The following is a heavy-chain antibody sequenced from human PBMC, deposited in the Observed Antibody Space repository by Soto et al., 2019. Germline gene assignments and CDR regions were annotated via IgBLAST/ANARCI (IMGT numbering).Heavy chain of an antibody. CDR1: GFTFSSYG. V-gene: IGHV3-30*18. J-gene: IGHJ5*02. CDR2: ISFDGSKK. Sequence: GGSLRLSCAASGFTFSSYGMHWVRQAPGKGLEWVAVISFDGSKKYYADSVKGRFTISRDNSWNTLFLQMNGLRAEDTALYYCAKYSETGEHGGWFDPWGPGPLVTFSS. CDR3: AKYSETGEHGGWFDP. D-gene: IGHD4-17*01.